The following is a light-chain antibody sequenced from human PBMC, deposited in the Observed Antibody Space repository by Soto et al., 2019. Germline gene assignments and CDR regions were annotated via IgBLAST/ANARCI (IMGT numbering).Light chain of an antibody. CDR3: CSYAGSSTFFYV. V-gene: IGLV2-23*02. Sequence: QPALTQPASVSGSPGQSITISCTGTSSDVGSYNLVSWYQQHPGKAPKLMIYEVSKRPSGVSNRFSGSKSGNTASLTISGLQAEDEADYYCCSYAGSSTFFYVFGTGTKLTVL. J-gene: IGLJ1*01. CDR2: EVS. CDR1: SSDVGSYNL.